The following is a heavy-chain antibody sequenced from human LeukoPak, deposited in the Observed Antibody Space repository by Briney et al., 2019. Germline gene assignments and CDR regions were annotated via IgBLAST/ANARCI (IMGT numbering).Heavy chain of an antibody. CDR3: ARGQEADIVVVPAAIRVVNWFDP. Sequence: SETLSLTCAVCGGSFSGYYWSWIREPAGKGLEWIGEINHSGSTNYNPSLKSRVTISVDTSKNQFSLKLSSVTAADTAVYYCARGQEADIVVVPAAIRVVNWFDPWGQGTLVTVSS. D-gene: IGHD2-2*01. CDR2: INHSGST. J-gene: IGHJ5*02. V-gene: IGHV4-34*01. CDR1: GGSFSGYY.